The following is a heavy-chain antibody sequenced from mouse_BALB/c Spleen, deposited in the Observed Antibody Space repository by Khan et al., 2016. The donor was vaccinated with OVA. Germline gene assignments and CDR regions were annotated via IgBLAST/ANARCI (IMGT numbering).Heavy chain of an antibody. CDR2: IGPGSGNT. V-gene: IGHV1S41*01. CDR3: ARSNYYGSSLYAMDY. D-gene: IGHD1-1*01. CDR1: GYTFTSYW. Sequence: DLVKPGASVKLSCKTSGYTFTSYWINWIKQRPGQGLEWVGHIGPGSGNTYYNEIFKGKATLTVDTSSSTVYLHLSSLSSEDSAVNFCARSNYYGSSLYAMDYWGQGTSVTVSS. J-gene: IGHJ4*01.